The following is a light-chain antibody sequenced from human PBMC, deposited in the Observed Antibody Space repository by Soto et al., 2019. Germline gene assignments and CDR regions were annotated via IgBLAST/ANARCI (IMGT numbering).Light chain of an antibody. CDR1: QSVSSNY. V-gene: IGKV3-20*01. J-gene: IGKJ1*01. CDR3: QQYGSSGT. Sequence: EIVLTQSPVTLSLSPGERATLSCRASQSVSSNYLAWYQQKPGQAPRLLIHGASNRATGIPDRLSGSGSGTDFTLTISRLEPEDSAVYYCQQYGSSGTFGQGTKVDIK. CDR2: GAS.